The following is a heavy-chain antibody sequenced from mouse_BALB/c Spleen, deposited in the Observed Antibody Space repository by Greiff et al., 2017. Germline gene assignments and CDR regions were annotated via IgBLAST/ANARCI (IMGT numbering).Heavy chain of an antibody. CDR3: TRGGMYYGYDRGYWYFDV. D-gene: IGHD2-2*01. V-gene: IGHV1-5*01. CDR2: IYPGNSDT. CDR1: GYTFTSYW. Sequence: EVQLQQSGTVLARPGASVKMSCKASGYTFTSYWMHWVKQRPGQGLEWIGAIYPGNSDTSYNQKFKGKAKLTAVTSTSTAYMELRSLTNEDSAVYYCTRGGMYYGYDRGYWYFDVWGAGTTVTVAS. J-gene: IGHJ1*01.